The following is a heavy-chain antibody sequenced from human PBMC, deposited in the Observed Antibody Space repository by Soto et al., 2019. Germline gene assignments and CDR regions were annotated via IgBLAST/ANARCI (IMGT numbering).Heavy chain of an antibody. CDR3: ARDGTTVTDNNPNQYYYYYYGMDV. CDR2: IYHSGST. V-gene: IGHV4-38-2*02. CDR1: GYSITSGYY. Sequence: PSETLSLTCAVSGYSITSGYYWGWIRQPPGKGLEWIGSIYHSGSTYYNPSLKSRVTISVDTSKDQFSLKLSYVTAADTAVYYCARDGTTVTDNNPNQYYYYYYGMDVWGQGTTVTGSS. D-gene: IGHD4-17*01. J-gene: IGHJ6*02.